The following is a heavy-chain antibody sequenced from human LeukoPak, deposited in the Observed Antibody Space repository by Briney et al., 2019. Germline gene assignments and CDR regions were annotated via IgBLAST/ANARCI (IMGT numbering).Heavy chain of an antibody. Sequence: GGSLRLSCAAPGFTFNSYGMSWVRQAPGKGLEWVSAISGSGGSTYYADSVKGRFTISRDNSKNTLYLQMNSLRAEDTAVYYCAKDRDGELLDYWGQGTLVTVSS. CDR1: GFTFNSYG. CDR3: AKDRDGELLDY. V-gene: IGHV3-23*01. CDR2: ISGSGGST. D-gene: IGHD3-10*01. J-gene: IGHJ4*02.